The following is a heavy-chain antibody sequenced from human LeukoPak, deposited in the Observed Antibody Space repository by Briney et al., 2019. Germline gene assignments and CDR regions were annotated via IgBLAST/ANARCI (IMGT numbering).Heavy chain of an antibody. D-gene: IGHD3-9*01. Sequence: PSETLSLTCTVSGGSISSSRYYWGWIRQPPGKGLVWIGSIYYSGSTYYNPSLKSRVTISVDTSKNQFSLKLSSVTAADTAVYYCAGHVGVESGNDIGYFDYWGQGTLVTVSS. CDR2: IYYSGST. CDR1: GGSISSSRYY. CDR3: AGHVGVESGNDIGYFDY. J-gene: IGHJ4*02. V-gene: IGHV4-39*01.